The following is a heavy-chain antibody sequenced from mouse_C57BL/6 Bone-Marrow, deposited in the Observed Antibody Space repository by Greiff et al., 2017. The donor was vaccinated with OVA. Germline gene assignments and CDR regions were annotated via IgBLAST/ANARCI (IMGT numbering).Heavy chain of an antibody. CDR1: GFTFSDYG. CDR2: ISNLAYSI. CDR3: ARHDYARLAYAMDY. Sequence: EVNLVESGGGLVQPGGSLKLSCAASGFTFSDYGMAWVRQAPRKGPEWVAFISNLAYSIYYADTVTGRFTISRENAKNTLYLEMSSLRSEDTAMYYCARHDYARLAYAMDYWGQGTSVTVSS. D-gene: IGHD2-4*01. J-gene: IGHJ4*01. V-gene: IGHV5-15*01.